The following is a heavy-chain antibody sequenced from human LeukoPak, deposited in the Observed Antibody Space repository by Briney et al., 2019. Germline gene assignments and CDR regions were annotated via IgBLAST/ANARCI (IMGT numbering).Heavy chain of an antibody. CDR1: GFTFSSYA. Sequence: GRSLRLSCAASGFTFSSYAMSWVRQAPGKGLEWVSAISGSGGSTYYADSVKGRFTISRDNSKNTLYLQMNSLRAEDTAVYYCAKNSNYYYHYYMDVWGKGTTVTVS. J-gene: IGHJ6*03. CDR2: ISGSGGST. CDR3: AKNSNYYYHYYMDV. V-gene: IGHV3-23*01. D-gene: IGHD5-18*01.